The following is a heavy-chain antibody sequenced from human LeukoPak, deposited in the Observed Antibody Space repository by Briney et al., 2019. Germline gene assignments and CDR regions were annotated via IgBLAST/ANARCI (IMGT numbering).Heavy chain of an antibody. V-gene: IGHV4-59*12. CDR1: GGSISSYY. CDR2: IYYSGST. CDR3: ARGATRPRFDY. D-gene: IGHD1-14*01. J-gene: IGHJ4*02. Sequence: SETLSLTCTVSGGSISSYYWSWIRQPPRKGLEWIGYIYYSGSTNYNPSLKSRVTISVDRSKNQFSLKLISVTAADTAVYYCARGATRPRFDYWGQGTLVTVSS.